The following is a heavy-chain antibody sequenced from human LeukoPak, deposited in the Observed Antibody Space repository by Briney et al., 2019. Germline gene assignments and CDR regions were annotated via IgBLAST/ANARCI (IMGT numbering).Heavy chain of an antibody. CDR2: ISGSGAST. J-gene: IGHJ4*02. V-gene: IGHV3-23*01. D-gene: IGHD1-26*01. Sequence: GGSLRLSCLTSGFTFSTNAMSWVRQAPGKGLEWISGISGSGASTYYADSVTGRFTISRDNSRNTLYLQMNSLRGDDTAVYYRAKDVGKWESLHFFDYWGQGTLVTVSS. CDR3: AKDVGKWESLHFFDY. CDR1: GFTFSTNA.